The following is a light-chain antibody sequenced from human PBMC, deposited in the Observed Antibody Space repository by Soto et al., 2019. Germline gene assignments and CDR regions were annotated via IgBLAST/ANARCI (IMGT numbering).Light chain of an antibody. CDR2: AAS. CDR3: QQLNSYPT. Sequence: DIQLTQSPSFLSASVGDRVTITCRASQGISSYLAWYQQKPGKAPKLLIYAASTLQSGVPSRFSGSGSGTEFTLTISSLQPEDFATYYCQQLNSYPTFGGGTQGGYQ. V-gene: IGKV1-9*01. J-gene: IGKJ4*01. CDR1: QGISSY.